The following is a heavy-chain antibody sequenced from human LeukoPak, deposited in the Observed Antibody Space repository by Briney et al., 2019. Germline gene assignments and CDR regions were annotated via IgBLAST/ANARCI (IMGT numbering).Heavy chain of an antibody. V-gene: IGHV3-66*01. CDR1: GFTVSSNY. Sequence: GGSLRLSCAASGFTVSSNYMSWVRQAPGKGLEWVSVIYSGGSTYYADSVKGRFTISRDNSKNTLYLQMNSLRAEDTAVYYCVRDYAILHAFDIWGQGTMVTVSS. D-gene: IGHD2-21*01. J-gene: IGHJ3*02. CDR2: IYSGGST. CDR3: VRDYAILHAFDI.